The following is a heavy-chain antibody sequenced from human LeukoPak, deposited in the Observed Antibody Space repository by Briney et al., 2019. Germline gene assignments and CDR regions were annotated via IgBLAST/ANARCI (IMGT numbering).Heavy chain of an antibody. V-gene: IGHV3-23*01. CDR2: ISGSGATT. CDR1: GFTFSTYA. J-gene: IGHJ3*02. CDR3: AKSVGIIRRGAFDI. Sequence: GGSLRLSCAASGFTFSTYAMSWVRQAPGKGLEWVSGISGSGATTYYADSAKGRFTISRDNSKNTLYVQMNSLRAEDTAVYYCAKSVGIIRRGAFDIWGQGTMDTVSS. D-gene: IGHD3-10*01.